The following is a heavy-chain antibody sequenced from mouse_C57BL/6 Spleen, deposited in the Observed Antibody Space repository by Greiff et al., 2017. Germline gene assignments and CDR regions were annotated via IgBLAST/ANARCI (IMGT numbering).Heavy chain of an antibody. Sequence: DVQLQESGPVLVKPGASVKMSCKASGYTFTDYYMNWVKQSHGKSLEWIGVINPYNGGTSYNQKFKGKATLTVDKSSSTAYMELNSLTSEDSAVYYCARRRSPTGAMDYWGQGTSVTVSS. CDR2: INPYNGGT. V-gene: IGHV1-19*01. J-gene: IGHJ4*01. D-gene: IGHD1-1*01. CDR3: ARRRSPTGAMDY. CDR1: GYTFTDYY.